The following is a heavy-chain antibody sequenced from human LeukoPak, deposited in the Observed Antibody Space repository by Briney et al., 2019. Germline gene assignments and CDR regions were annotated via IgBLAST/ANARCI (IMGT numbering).Heavy chain of an antibody. Sequence: SVKVSGKASGGTFSSYAISWVRQAPGQGLEWMGRIIPILGIANYAQKFQGRVTITADKSTSTAYMELSSLRSEDTAVYYCAREPGYCSGGSCYYYYYGMDVWGQGTTVTVSS. V-gene: IGHV1-69*04. D-gene: IGHD2-15*01. CDR2: IIPILGIA. CDR3: AREPGYCSGGSCYYYYYGMDV. J-gene: IGHJ6*02. CDR1: GGTFSSYA.